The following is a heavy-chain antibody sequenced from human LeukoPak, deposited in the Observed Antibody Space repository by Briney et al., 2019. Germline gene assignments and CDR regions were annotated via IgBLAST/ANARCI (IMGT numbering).Heavy chain of an antibody. Sequence: ASVKVSCKASGYTFTSYGISWVRQAPGQGLEWMGWISAYNGNTNYAQKLQGRVTMTTDTSTSTAYMALRSLRSDDTAVYYCARDIADYYDSSGTPIDYWGQGTLVTVSS. V-gene: IGHV1-18*01. CDR3: ARDIADYYDSSGTPIDY. CDR2: ISAYNGNT. J-gene: IGHJ4*02. CDR1: GYTFTSYG. D-gene: IGHD3-22*01.